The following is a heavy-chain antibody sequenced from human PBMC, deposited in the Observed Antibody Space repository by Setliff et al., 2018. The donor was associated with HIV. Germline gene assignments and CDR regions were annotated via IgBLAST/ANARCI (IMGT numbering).Heavy chain of an antibody. CDR1: GGSFVTFD. D-gene: IGHD3-10*01. CDR3: AKLTYFGSGSRVPKPGYFYMDV. CDR2: IIPLFGAP. V-gene: IGHV1-69*13. J-gene: IGHJ6*03. Sequence: VKVSCKASGGSFVTFDISWVRQAPGQGLEWVGEIIPLFGAPNYAQKFQGRVTLTTDESTSAAFMELRSLRSEDTAVYYCAKLTYFGSGSRVPKPGYFYMDVWGQGTTVTVSS.